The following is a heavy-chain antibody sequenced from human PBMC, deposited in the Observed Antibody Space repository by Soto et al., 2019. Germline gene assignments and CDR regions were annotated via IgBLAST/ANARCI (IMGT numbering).Heavy chain of an antibody. CDR3: AKDTRYADYVRWFDS. V-gene: IGHV3-23*01. D-gene: IGHD4-17*01. CDR2: ITASGGRT. Sequence: GGSLRLSCTASGFTCRSYAMTWVRQATGRGLEGVSGITASGGRTYYADSVKGRFTISRDNSKSTLYLQMNSLRAEDTAVYYCAKDTRYADYVRWFDSWGQGTLVTVSS. CDR1: GFTCRSYA. J-gene: IGHJ5*01.